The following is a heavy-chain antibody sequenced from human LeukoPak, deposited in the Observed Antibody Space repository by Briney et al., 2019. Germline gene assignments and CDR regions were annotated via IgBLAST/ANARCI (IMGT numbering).Heavy chain of an antibody. D-gene: IGHD3-10*01. CDR1: GYTFTGYY. Sequence: SVKVPCKASGYTFTGYYMHWVRQAPGQGREWMGWINPNSGGTNYAQKLQGRVTMTRDTSISTAYMELSRLRSDDTAVYYCARGTRITMVRGVITPSPYWGQGTLVTVSS. J-gene: IGHJ4*02. V-gene: IGHV1-2*02. CDR2: INPNSGGT. CDR3: ARGTRITMVRGVITPSPY.